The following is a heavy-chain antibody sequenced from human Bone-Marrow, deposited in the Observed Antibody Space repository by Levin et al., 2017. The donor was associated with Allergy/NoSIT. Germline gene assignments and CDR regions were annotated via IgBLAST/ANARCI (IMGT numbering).Heavy chain of an antibody. J-gene: IGHJ4*02. V-gene: IGHV3-48*02. CDR3: ARGGIRSGWYIVDY. D-gene: IGHD6-19*01. Sequence: GGSLRLSCAASGFTFSSYSMNWVRQAPGKGLEWVSYISSSSSEIYYADSVRGRFTISRDNAKNSLFLQMNTLRDEDTAVYYCARGGIRSGWYIVDYWGQGTQVTVSS. CDR1: GFTFSSYS. CDR2: ISSSSSEI.